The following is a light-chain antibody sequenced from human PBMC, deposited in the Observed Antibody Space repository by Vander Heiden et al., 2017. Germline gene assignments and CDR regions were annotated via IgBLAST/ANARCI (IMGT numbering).Light chain of an antibody. V-gene: IGLV2-14*01. Sequence: QAALTQPVPVSGSPGQPITISCTGSLNDIGADNYVSWYQQHPGKAPKLIIYDVIYRPSGISDRFSGSKSGNTASLSISGLQPEDEADYYCNSRTPTTHVVFGGGTKVTVL. CDR3: NSRTPTTHVV. CDR2: DVI. J-gene: IGLJ3*02. CDR1: LNDIGADNY.